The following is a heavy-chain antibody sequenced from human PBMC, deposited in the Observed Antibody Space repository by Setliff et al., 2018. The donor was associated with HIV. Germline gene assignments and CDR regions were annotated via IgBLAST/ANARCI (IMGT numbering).Heavy chain of an antibody. CDR2: INCYSGDS. Sequence: ASVKVSCKASGYSFFSYSITWVRQAPGQGLEWVGWINCYSGDSKFPEKLQGRITMTADASTSTAYMELRNLTSDDTAMYYCARATYSGSPNPPQDYWGQGTLVTVSS. J-gene: IGHJ4*02. CDR1: GYSFFSYS. V-gene: IGHV1-18*01. D-gene: IGHD1-26*01. CDR3: ARATYSGSPNPPQDY.